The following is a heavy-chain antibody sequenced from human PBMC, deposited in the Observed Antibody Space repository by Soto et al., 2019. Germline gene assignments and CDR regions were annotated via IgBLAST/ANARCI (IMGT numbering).Heavy chain of an antibody. D-gene: IGHD3-10*01. CDR1: GFTFSSYW. CDR3: AREAVTGFSAFDI. Sequence: GGSLRLSCAASGFTFSSYWMSWVRQAPGKGLEWVANIKQDGSEKYYVDSVKGRFTISRDNAKNSLYLQMNSLRAEDTAVYYCAREAVTGFSAFDIWGQGTMVTVSS. CDR2: IKQDGSEK. J-gene: IGHJ3*02. V-gene: IGHV3-7*05.